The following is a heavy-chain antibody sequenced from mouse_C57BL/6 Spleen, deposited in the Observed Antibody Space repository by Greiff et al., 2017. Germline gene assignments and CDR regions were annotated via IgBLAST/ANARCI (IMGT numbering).Heavy chain of an antibody. V-gene: IGHV5-17*01. J-gene: IGHJ1*03. Sequence: EVKLMESGGGLVKPGGSLKLSCAASGFTFSDYGMHWVRQAPEKGLEWVAYISSGSSTIYYADTVKGRFTISRDNAKNTLFLQMTSLRSEDTAMYYCASNSNYEYFDVWGTGTTVTVSS. CDR2: ISSGSSTI. CDR3: ASNSNYEYFDV. D-gene: IGHD2-5*01. CDR1: GFTFSDYG.